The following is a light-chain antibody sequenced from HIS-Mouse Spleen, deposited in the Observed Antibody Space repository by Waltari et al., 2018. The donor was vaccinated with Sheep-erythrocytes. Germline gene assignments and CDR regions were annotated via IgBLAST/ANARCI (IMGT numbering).Light chain of an antibody. CDR2: QDS. CDR1: KLGDKY. Sequence: SYELPQPPSVSVSPGPTASITSSGDKLGDKYACWYQQKPCQSPLLVIYQDSKRPSGIPERFSGSNSGNTATLTISGTQAMDEADYYCQAWDSSTVVFGGGTKLTVL. V-gene: IGLV3-1*01. J-gene: IGLJ2*01. CDR3: QAWDSSTVV.